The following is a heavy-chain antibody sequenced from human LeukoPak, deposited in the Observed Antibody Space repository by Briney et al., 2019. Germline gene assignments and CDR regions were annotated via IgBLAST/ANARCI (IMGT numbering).Heavy chain of an antibody. J-gene: IGHJ4*02. CDR2: IYYSGST. Sequence: SETLSLTCTVSGGPISSSSYYWGWIRQPPGKELEWIGSIYYSGSTYYNPSLKSRVTISVDTSKNQFSLKLSSVTAADTAVYYCANFGVVIRWGQGTLVTVSS. D-gene: IGHD3-3*01. CDR1: GGPISSSSYY. V-gene: IGHV4-39*01. CDR3: ANFGVVIR.